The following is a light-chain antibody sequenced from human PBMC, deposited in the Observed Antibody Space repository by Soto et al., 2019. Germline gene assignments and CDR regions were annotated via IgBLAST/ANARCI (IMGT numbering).Light chain of an antibody. V-gene: IGLV2-23*02. CDR3: CSYAGSSSGV. CDR2: EVS. CDR1: SSDVGSYNL. J-gene: IGLJ2*01. Sequence: QSALTQPAAVSGSPGQSITISCTGTSSDVGSYNLDSWYQQHPGKAPKLMIYEVSKRPSGVSNRFSGSKSGNTASLTISGLQAEDEADYYCCSYAGSSSGVFGGGTKLTVL.